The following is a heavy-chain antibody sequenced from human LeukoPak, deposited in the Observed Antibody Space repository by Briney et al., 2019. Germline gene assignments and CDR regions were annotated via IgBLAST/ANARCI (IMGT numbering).Heavy chain of an antibody. J-gene: IGHJ3*01. CDR1: GFTFSESA. CDR3: ARDIQLSP. Sequence: PGGSLRLSCAASGFTFSESAMTWGRQAPGKGLEWVSLISFSGDSIYYADSVRGRFTISRDNSKDTLYLQMNSLRAEDTAIYYCARDIQLSPWGRGTMVTVSS. CDR2: ISFSGDSI. D-gene: IGHD5-24*01. V-gene: IGHV3-23*01.